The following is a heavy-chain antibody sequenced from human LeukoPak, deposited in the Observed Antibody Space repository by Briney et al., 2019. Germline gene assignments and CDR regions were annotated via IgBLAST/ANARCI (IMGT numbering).Heavy chain of an antibody. CDR1: GGSISSGGYY. CDR3: ARQQQLAHFDY. J-gene: IGHJ4*02. Sequence: PSQTLSLTCTVSGGSISSGGYYWSWIRQHQGKGLEWIGYIYYSGSTYYNPSLKSRVTISVDTSKNQFSLELSSVTAADTAVYYCARQQQLAHFDYWGQGTLVTVSS. V-gene: IGHV4-31*03. CDR2: IYYSGST. D-gene: IGHD6-13*01.